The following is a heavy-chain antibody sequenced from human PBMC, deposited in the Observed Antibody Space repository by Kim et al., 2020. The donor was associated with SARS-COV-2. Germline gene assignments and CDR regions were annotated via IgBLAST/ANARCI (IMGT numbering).Heavy chain of an antibody. CDR1: GYTFTSYY. V-gene: IGHV1-46*01. J-gene: IGHJ6*02. D-gene: IGHD2-15*01. CDR2: INPSGGST. CDR3: ARELIVVVVAASSYYYYGMDV. Sequence: ASVKVSCKASGYTFTSYYMHWVRQAPGQGLEWMGIINPSGGSTSYAQKFQGRVTMTRDTSTSTVYMELSSLRSEDTAVYYCARELIVVVVAASSYYYYGMDVWGQGTTVTVSS.